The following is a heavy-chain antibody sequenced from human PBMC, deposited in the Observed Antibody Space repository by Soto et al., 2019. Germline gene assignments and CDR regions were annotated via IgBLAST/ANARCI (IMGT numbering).Heavy chain of an antibody. CDR2: INHSGST. D-gene: IGHD3-9*01. CDR3: ARGHSSYYDILTGYSFYYYYYYMDV. CDR1: GGSFSGYY. V-gene: IGHV4-34*01. Sequence: QVQLQQWGAGLLKPSETQSLTCAVYGGSFSGYYWSWIRQPPGKGLEWIGEINHSGSTNYNPSLKSRVTISVDTSKNQFSLKLSSVTAADTAVYYCARGHSSYYDILTGYSFYYYYYYMDVWGKGTTVTVSS. J-gene: IGHJ6*03.